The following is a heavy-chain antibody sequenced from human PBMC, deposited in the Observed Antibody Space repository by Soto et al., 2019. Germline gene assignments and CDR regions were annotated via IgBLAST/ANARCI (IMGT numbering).Heavy chain of an antibody. D-gene: IGHD1-7*01. V-gene: IGHV3-33*01. Sequence: PGGSLRLSCAASGFTFSSYGMHWVRQAPGKGLEWVAVIWYDGSNKYYADSVKGRFTISRDNTKNTLYLQMNSLRAEDTAVYYCAIVSYGITGTTGPFHPWCQGXLVTVPS. CDR2: IWYDGSNK. CDR3: AIVSYGITGTTGPFHP. J-gene: IGHJ5*02. CDR1: GFTFSSYG.